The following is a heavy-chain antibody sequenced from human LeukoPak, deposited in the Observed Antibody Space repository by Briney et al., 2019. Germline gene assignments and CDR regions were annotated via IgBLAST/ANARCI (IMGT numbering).Heavy chain of an antibody. CDR3: AHKVVPAATEYYYYYYYMDV. CDR1: GFSLSTSGVG. CDR2: IYWNDDK. V-gene: IGHV2-5*01. D-gene: IGHD2-2*01. Sequence: SGPTLVNPTQTLTLTCTFSGFSLSTSGVGVGWIRQPPGKALEWLALIYWNDDKRYSPSLKSRLTITKDTSKNQVVLTMTNMDPVDTATYYCAHKVVPAATEYYYYYYYMDVWGKGTTVTVSS. J-gene: IGHJ6*03.